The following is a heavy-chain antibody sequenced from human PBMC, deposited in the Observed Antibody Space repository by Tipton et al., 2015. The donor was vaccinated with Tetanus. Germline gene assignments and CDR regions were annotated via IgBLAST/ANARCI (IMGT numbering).Heavy chain of an antibody. J-gene: IGHJ6*02. CDR3: ARGRNDYYYAMDG. CDR1: GGSFNGYY. CDR2: INHTGDT. V-gene: IGHV4-34*01. Sequence: TLSLTCAVYGGSFNGYYWTWIRQSPGKGLEWIGEINHTGDTDYNPSLKSRVTMSVDTSKNQFSLRLRSVTAADTAVYHCARGRNDYYYAMDGWGQGTTVTVSS.